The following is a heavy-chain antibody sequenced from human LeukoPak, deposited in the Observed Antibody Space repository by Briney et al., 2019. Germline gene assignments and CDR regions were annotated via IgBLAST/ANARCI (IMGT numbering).Heavy chain of an antibody. CDR1: GFTFSDYY. V-gene: IGHV3-11*01. D-gene: IGHD3-3*01. Sequence: GSLRLSCAASGFTFSDYYMSWIRQAPGKGLEWVSYISSSGSTIYYADSVKGRFTISRDNAKNSLYLQMNSLRAEDTAVYYCARDIITIFGAAAYYYGMDVWGQGTTVTVSS. CDR3: ARDIITIFGAAAYYYGMDV. J-gene: IGHJ6*02. CDR2: ISSSGSTI.